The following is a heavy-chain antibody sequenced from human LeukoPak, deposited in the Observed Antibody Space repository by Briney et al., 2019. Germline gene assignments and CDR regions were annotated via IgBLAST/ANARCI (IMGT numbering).Heavy chain of an antibody. V-gene: IGHV4-38-2*02. D-gene: IGHD1-26*01. CDR1: GGSISSYY. J-gene: IGHJ5*02. CDR3: ARAIVGATTGTWFDP. Sequence: PSETLSLTCTVSGGSISSYYWSWIRQPPGKGLEWIGSIYHSGSTYYNPSLKSRVTISVDTSKNQFSLKLSSVTAADTAVYYCARAIVGATTGTWFDPWGQGTLVTVSS. CDR2: IYHSGST.